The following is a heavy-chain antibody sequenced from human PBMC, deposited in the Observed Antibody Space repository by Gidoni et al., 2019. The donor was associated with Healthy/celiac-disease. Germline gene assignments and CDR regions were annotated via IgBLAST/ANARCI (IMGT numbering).Heavy chain of an antibody. CDR1: GGSFSGYY. J-gene: IGHJ3*02. V-gene: IGHV4-34*01. CDR3: ARGGWKWLVLHAFDI. Sequence: QVQLQQWGAGLLKPSETLSLTCAVYGGSFSGYYWSWIRQPPGKGLEWIGEINHSGSTNYNPSLKSRVTISVDTSKNQFSLKLSSVTAADTAVYYCARGGWKWLVLHAFDIWGQGTMVTVSS. D-gene: IGHD6-19*01. CDR2: INHSGST.